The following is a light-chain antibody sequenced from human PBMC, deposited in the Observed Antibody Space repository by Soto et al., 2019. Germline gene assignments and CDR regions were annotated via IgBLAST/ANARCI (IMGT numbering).Light chain of an antibody. CDR1: QSLLLSSGNNY. V-gene: IGKV2-28*01. J-gene: IGKJ3*01. CDR3: AQALQTVT. CDR2: LGS. Sequence: DSVMTQSKISLTVTPGESASISCKASQSLLLSSGNNYLDWYLQKPGQSPQLLIYLGSTRASGVPDRFSGSGSGTDFTLKISTVEAEGVGVYYCAQALQTVTFGGVTNVDIK.